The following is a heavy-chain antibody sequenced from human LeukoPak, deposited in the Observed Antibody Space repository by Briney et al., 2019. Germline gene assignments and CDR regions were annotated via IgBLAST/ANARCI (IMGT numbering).Heavy chain of an antibody. V-gene: IGHV4-59*08. CDR3: ARQGYDILTGYIDAFDI. CDR1: GGSISSYY. CDR2: ISNSGST. D-gene: IGHD3-9*01. Sequence: SETLSLTCTVPGGSISSYYWSWIRQPPGKGLEWIGYISNSGSTNYNPSLKSRVTIFIDTSKNQFSLKLRSVTAADTAIYYCARQGYDILTGYIDAFDIWGQGTMVTVSS. J-gene: IGHJ3*02.